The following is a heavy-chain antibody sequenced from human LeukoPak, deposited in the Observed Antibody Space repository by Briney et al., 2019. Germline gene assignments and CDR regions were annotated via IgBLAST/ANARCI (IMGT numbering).Heavy chain of an antibody. J-gene: IGHJ5*02. CDR1: GGSISSSF. D-gene: IGHD2-2*01. V-gene: IGHV4-59*01. Sequence: SETLSPTCTVSGGSISSSFWSWIRQPPGKGLEWIAYINYNGGTKYSASLESRLTISLDTSKNQVSLKLTSVTAMDTAVYFCARDRRGPGRFDPWGQGTLVTVSS. CDR3: ARDRRGPGRFDP. CDR2: INYNGGT.